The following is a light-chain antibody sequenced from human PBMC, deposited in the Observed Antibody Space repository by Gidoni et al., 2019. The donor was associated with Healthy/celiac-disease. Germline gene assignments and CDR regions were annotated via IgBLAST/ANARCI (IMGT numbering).Light chain of an antibody. Sequence: NQLTPSPSSLSAAVGESVTITCRASQSISSYLNWYQQKPGKAPKLLIYAASRLQSGVPSRFSGSGSGTDFTITISSLQPEDFATYYGQQSYSPLTFGQGTRLEIK. V-gene: IGKV1-39*01. CDR2: AAS. CDR1: QSISSY. J-gene: IGKJ5*01. CDR3: QQSYSPLT.